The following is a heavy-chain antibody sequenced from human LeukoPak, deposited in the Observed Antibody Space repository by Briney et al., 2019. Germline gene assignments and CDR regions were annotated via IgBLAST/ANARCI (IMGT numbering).Heavy chain of an antibody. CDR3: AKGLSLVAVAGWSGDY. Sequence: PGGSLRLSCAASGFTFSSYAMSWVRQAPGKGLEWVSAISGSGGSTYYADSVKGRFTISRDNSKNTLYLQMNSLRAEDTAVYYCAKGLSLVAVAGWSGDYWGQGTLVTVSS. D-gene: IGHD6-19*01. V-gene: IGHV3-23*01. CDR2: ISGSGGST. J-gene: IGHJ4*02. CDR1: GFTFSSYA.